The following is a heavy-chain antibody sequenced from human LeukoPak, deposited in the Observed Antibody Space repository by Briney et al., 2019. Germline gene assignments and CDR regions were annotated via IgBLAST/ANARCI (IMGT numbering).Heavy chain of an antibody. CDR1: GFTFSSYS. V-gene: IGHV3-74*01. D-gene: IGHD4-17*01. CDR2: INSDGSST. CDR3: ARVTVTNYYYGMDV. J-gene: IGHJ6*02. Sequence: GGSLRLSGAASGFTFSSYSMNWVRQAPGKGLVWVSRINSDGSSTSYADSVKGRFTISRDNAKNTLYLQMNSLRAEDTAVYYCARVTVTNYYYGMDVWGQGTTVTVSS.